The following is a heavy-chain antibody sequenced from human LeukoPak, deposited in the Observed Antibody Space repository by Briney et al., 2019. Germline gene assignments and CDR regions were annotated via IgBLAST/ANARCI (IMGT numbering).Heavy chain of an antibody. Sequence: GGSLRLSCAASGFTFSDYYMSWIRQAPGKGLEWVSYISSSGSTIYYADSVKGRFTISRDNAKNSLYLQMNSLRAKDTAVYYCARSRRLGELSFFDYWGQGTLVTVSS. CDR2: ISSSGSTI. CDR1: GFTFSDYY. D-gene: IGHD3-16*02. J-gene: IGHJ4*02. V-gene: IGHV3-11*04. CDR3: ARSRRLGELSFFDY.